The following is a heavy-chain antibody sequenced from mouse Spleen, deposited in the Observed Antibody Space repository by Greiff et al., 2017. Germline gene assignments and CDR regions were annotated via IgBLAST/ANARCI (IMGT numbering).Heavy chain of an antibody. V-gene: IGHV1-82*01. CDR2: IYPGDGDT. J-gene: IGHJ4*01. CDR3: ARYMVTYAMDY. D-gene: IGHD2-2*01. CDR1: GYAFSSSW. Sequence: VQLQQSGPELVKPGASVKISCKASGYAFSSSWMNWVKQRPGKGLEWIGRIYPGDGDTNYNGKFKGKATLTADKSSSTAYMQLSSLTSEDSAVYFCARYMVTYAMDYWGQGTSVTVSS.